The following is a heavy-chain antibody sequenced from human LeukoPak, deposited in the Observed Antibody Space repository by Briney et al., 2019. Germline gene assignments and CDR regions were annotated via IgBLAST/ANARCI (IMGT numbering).Heavy chain of an antibody. D-gene: IGHD2-2*01. V-gene: IGHV3-30*04. J-gene: IGHJ6*03. CDR1: GFTFSSYS. Sequence: GGSLRVSCAASGFTFSSYSMHWVRQAPGKGLEWVAVISYDGNNRYYIDSVRGRFTISRDSSENTLYLQMNSLRAEDTAVYYCARDHPLYCSSTSCFYYYMDVWGKGTAVTVSS. CDR3: ARDHPLYCSSTSCFYYYMDV. CDR2: ISYDGNNR.